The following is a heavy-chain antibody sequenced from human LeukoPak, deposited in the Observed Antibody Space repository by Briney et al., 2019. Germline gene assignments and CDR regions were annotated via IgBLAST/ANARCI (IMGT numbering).Heavy chain of an antibody. CDR1: GFTFSSYS. J-gene: IGHJ5*02. Sequence: GGSLGLSCAASGFTFSSYSMSWVRQAPGKGLEWVSFISSSSNYLYYADSVKGRFTISRDNAKNSLYLQMNSLRAEDTAVYYCARDVAARPRWFTPWGQGTLVTVSS. CDR2: ISSSSNYL. V-gene: IGHV3-21*01. D-gene: IGHD6-6*01. CDR3: ARDVAARPRWFTP.